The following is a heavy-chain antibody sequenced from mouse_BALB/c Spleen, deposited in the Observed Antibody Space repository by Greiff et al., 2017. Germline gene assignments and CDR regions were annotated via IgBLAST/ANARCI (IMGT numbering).Heavy chain of an antibody. CDR3: ASLTTATYFDY. J-gene: IGHJ2*01. V-gene: IGHV5-12-2*01. CDR2: ISNGGGST. D-gene: IGHD1-2*01. Sequence: EVKLVESGGGLVQPGGSLKLSCAASGFTFSSYTMSWVRQTPEKRLEWVAYISNGGGSTYYPDTVKGRFTISRDNAKNTLYLQMSSLKSEDTAMYYCASLTTATYFDYWGQGTTLTVSS. CDR1: GFTFSSYT.